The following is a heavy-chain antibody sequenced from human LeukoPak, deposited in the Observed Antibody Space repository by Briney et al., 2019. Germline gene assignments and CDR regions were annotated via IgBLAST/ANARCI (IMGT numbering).Heavy chain of an antibody. Sequence: QPGGSLRLSCEASGFAFSSYEMNWVRQAPGKGLEWLAYISDRGCAVFYSNSVNGRFTISRDNAKYSVSLQMNNLRVEDTGTYYCARDRGYCTDTTCYAGADYAMDVWGQGTTVTVS. CDR1: GFAFSSYE. V-gene: IGHV3-48*03. J-gene: IGHJ6*02. CDR3: ARDRGYCTDTTCYAGADYAMDV. CDR2: ISDRGCAV. D-gene: IGHD2-15*01.